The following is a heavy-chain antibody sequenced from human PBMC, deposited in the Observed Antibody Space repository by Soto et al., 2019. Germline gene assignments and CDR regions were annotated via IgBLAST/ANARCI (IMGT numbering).Heavy chain of an antibody. CDR2: IIPILGMA. CDR1: GGTFSKYN. V-gene: IGHV1-69*02. J-gene: IGHJ4*02. CDR3: ARGSIAAAGASEFDY. Sequence: ASVKVSCKDSGGTFSKYNIRWVRQAPGQGLDWMGRIIPILGMANYAQKFQGRVTITADKSTSTAYMELSSLRSEDTAVYYCARGSIAAAGASEFDYWGQGTLVTVSS. D-gene: IGHD6-13*01.